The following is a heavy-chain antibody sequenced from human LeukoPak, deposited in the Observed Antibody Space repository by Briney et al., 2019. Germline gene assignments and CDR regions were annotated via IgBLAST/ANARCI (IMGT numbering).Heavy chain of an antibody. J-gene: IGHJ3*02. V-gene: IGHV3-21*01. CDR3: ARDTWSGGAFDI. CDR1: GVPFSSYT. D-gene: IGHD3-3*01. CDR2: ITGSSNYI. Sequence: GGSLRLSCAASGVPFSSYTMNWVRQAPGKGLEWVSSITGSSNYIYYRDSVKGRFTISRDNAKNSLNLQLNSLRAEDTAVYYCARDTWSGGAFDIWGQGTMVTVSS.